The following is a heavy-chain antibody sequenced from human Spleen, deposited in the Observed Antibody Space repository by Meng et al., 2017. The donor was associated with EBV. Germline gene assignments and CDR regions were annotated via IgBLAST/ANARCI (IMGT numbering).Heavy chain of an antibody. CDR1: GASVSGGTYH. CDR2: IYDGGTT. CDR3: AKSRSSTPGVVDY. J-gene: IGHJ4*02. V-gene: IGHV4-61*01. Sequence: QVQLQESGPGLVKPSEXLCPPCSVSGASVSGGTYHWSWIRQPPGKELEWIGYIYDGGTTIYNPSLKSRVTISVDASKNQFSLKLISVTTADTAVYYCAKSRSSTPGVVDYWGQGTLVTVSS. D-gene: IGHD2-15*01.